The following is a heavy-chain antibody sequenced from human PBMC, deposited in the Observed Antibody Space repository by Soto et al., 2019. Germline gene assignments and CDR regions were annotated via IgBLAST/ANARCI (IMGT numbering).Heavy chain of an antibody. D-gene: IGHD3-3*01. CDR3: ARGTKDFWSGYPYDYYYYGMDV. CDR2: ISSSSSTI. Sequence: GALRLSCAASGFTFSSYSMNWVRQAPGKGLEWVSYISSSSSTIYYADSVKGRFTISRDNAKNSLYLQMNSLRDEDTAVYYCARGTKDFWSGYPYDYYYYGMDVWGQGTTVTVSS. J-gene: IGHJ6*02. CDR1: GFTFSSYS. V-gene: IGHV3-48*02.